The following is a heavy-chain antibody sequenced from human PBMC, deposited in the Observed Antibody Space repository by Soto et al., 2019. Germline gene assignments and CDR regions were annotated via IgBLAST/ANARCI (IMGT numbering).Heavy chain of an antibody. D-gene: IGHD2-2*01. J-gene: IGHJ6*02. Sequence: HPGVSLRISCTCSGLTFGDYAISWSRQSPGKGLEWVGVIRSKAYGETKDYAASVKGRFTILRDDSKSIAYLQMNSLQSEDTGVYYCTKYTYTSRYSYFGMDVWGHGNTVTGSS. CDR1: GLTFGDYA. CDR3: TKYTYTSRYSYFGMDV. V-gene: IGHV3-49*03. CDR2: IRSKAYGETK.